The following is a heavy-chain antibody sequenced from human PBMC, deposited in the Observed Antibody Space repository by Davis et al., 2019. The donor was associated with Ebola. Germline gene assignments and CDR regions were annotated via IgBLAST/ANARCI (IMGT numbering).Heavy chain of an antibody. CDR1: GDTVSSFG. V-gene: IGHV1-69*06. J-gene: IGHJ4*02. D-gene: IGHD5/OR15-5a*01. Sequence: AASVQVSCKASGDTVSSFGISWVRQAPGQGLEWMGGIIPMFGTANYAQKFQGRVTITADKSTSTAYMELGSLRSDDTAVYYCARVYRIWGQGTLVTVSS. CDR3: ARVYRI. CDR2: IIPMFGTA.